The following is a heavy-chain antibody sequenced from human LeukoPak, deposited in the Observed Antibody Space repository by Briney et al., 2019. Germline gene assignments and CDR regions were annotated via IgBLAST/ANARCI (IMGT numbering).Heavy chain of an antibody. CDR3: ARVLGMITFGGVIVIEPFDY. CDR1: GYTFTGYY. Sequence: ASVKVSCKASGYTFTGYYMHWVRQAPGQGLEWMGWINPNSGGTNYAQKFQGRVTMTRDTSISTAYMELSRLRSDDTAVYYCARVLGMITFGGVIVIEPFDYWAREPWSPSPQ. J-gene: IGHJ4*02. V-gene: IGHV1-2*02. D-gene: IGHD3-16*02. CDR2: INPNSGGT.